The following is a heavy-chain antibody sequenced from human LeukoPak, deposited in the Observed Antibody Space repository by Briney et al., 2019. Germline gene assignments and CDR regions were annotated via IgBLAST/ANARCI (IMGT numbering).Heavy chain of an antibody. V-gene: IGHV3-30*03. CDR1: GFTFSSYG. CDR3: ARHARQAAAGRHYYYYGMDV. J-gene: IGHJ6*02. Sequence: GRSLRLSCAASGFTFSSYGMHWVRQAPGKGLEWVAVISYDGSNKYYADSVKGRFTISRDNAKNSLYLQMNSLRAEDTAVYYCARHARQAAAGRHYYYYGMDVWGQGTTVTVSS. CDR2: ISYDGSNK. D-gene: IGHD6-13*01.